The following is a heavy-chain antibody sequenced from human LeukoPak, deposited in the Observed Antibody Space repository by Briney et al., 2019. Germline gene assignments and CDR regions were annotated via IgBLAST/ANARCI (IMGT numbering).Heavy chain of an antibody. D-gene: IGHD4-23*01. CDR3: ARKTVVGSYFDY. Sequence: GGSLRLSCAASGFTFSNAWMNWVRQAPGKGLEWVANIKQDGSDKYYVDSVKGRFTISRDNAKNSLYLQMNSLRAEDTAVYYCARKTVVGSYFDYWGQGTPVTVSS. CDR1: GFTFSNAW. V-gene: IGHV3-7*03. J-gene: IGHJ4*02. CDR2: IKQDGSDK.